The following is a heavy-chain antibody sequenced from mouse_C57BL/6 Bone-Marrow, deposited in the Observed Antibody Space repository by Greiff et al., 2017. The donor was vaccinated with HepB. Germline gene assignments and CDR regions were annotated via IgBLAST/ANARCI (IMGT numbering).Heavy chain of an antibody. J-gene: IGHJ3*01. CDR1: GYTFTSYW. V-gene: IGHV1-50*01. Sequence: QVQLQQPGAELVKPGASVKLSCKASGYTFTSYWMQWVKQRPGQGLEWIGEIDPSDSYTNYNQKFKGKATLTVDTSSSTAYMQLSSLTSEDSAVYYCARSNSYDGYLAWFAYWGQGTLVTVSA. D-gene: IGHD2-3*01. CDR3: ARSNSYDGYLAWFAY. CDR2: IDPSDSYT.